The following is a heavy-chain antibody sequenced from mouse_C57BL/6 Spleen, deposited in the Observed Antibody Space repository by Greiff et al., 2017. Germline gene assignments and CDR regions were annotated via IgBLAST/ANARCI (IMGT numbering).Heavy chain of an antibody. Sequence: VQLQQSGAELVRPGASVKLSCKASGYTFTDYYINWVKQRPGQGLEWIARIYPGSGNTYYNEKFKGKATLTAEKSSSTAYMQLSSLTSEDAAVYFCASMRSYYFDYWGQGTTLTGSS. V-gene: IGHV1-76*01. CDR1: GYTFTDYY. D-gene: IGHD2-3*01. CDR2: IYPGSGNT. CDR3: ASMRSYYFDY. J-gene: IGHJ2*01.